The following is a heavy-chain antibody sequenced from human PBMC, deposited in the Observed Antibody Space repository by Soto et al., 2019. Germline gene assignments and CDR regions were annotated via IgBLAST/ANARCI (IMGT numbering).Heavy chain of an antibody. V-gene: IGHV4-31*03. J-gene: IGHJ5*02. CDR2: IHHNGNS. D-gene: IGHD6-13*01. Sequence: SETLSLTCTVSGGSISSGAYYWSWVRQPPGKGLEWIGYIHHNGNSYNNPSLKSRVSMSLDTSKNQFSLNLTAVTAADTAVYFCARVSATGTRWFDPWGQGTLVTVSS. CDR1: GGSISSGAYY. CDR3: ARVSATGTRWFDP.